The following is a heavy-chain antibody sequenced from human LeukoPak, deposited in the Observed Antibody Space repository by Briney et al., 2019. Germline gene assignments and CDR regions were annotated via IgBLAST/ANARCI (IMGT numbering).Heavy chain of an antibody. J-gene: IGHJ3*02. CDR3: AKDPGLDAFDI. CDR1: GFTFSSYA. D-gene: IGHD3-22*01. Sequence: PGGSLRLSCAASGFTFSSYAMSWVRPAPGKGLEWVSATRGGGSGTHYADSVKGRFTISRDSSNNTLSLQMNSLRAEDTAVYFCAKDPGLDAFDIWGQGTMVTVSS. V-gene: IGHV3-23*01. CDR2: TRGGGSGT.